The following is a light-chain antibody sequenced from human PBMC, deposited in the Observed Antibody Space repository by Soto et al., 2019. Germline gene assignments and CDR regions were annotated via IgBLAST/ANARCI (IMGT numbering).Light chain of an antibody. V-gene: IGLV2-23*01. CDR3: SSYAGSMSFV. Sequence: QSALTQPASVSGSPGQSISISCTVTISDVGSYNLVSWYQQHTGKDPKLMIYEGNKRPSGVSTRFSGSKSGNTASLTISGLKAEYEADYSCSSYAGSMSFVFGTVTKLTVL. CDR1: ISDVGSYNL. CDR2: EGN. J-gene: IGLJ1*01.